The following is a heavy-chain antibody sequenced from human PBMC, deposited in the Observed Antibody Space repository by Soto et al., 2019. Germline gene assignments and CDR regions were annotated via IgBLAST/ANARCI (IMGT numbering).Heavy chain of an antibody. CDR2: INHSGST. J-gene: IGHJ4*02. Sequence: PSETLSLTCAVYGGSFSGYYWSWIRQPPGKGLEWIGEINHSGSTNYNPSLKSRVTISVDTSKNQFSLKLSSVTAADTAVYNCARSDGAALMDYWGQGTLVTVSS. CDR1: GGSFSGYY. D-gene: IGHD6-6*01. V-gene: IGHV4-34*01. CDR3: ARSDGAALMDY.